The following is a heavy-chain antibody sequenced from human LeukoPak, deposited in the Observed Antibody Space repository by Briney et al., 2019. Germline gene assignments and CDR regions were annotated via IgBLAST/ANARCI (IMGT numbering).Heavy chain of an antibody. Sequence: PETLSLTCAVYGGSFSGYYWSWIRQPPGKGLEWIGEINHSGSTNYNPSLKSRVTISVDTSKNQFSLKLSSVTAADTAVYYCARAGSSYSSSWSDFDYWGQGTLVTVFS. CDR2: INHSGST. V-gene: IGHV4-34*01. CDR3: ARAGSSYSSSWSDFDY. D-gene: IGHD6-13*01. J-gene: IGHJ4*02. CDR1: GGSFSGYY.